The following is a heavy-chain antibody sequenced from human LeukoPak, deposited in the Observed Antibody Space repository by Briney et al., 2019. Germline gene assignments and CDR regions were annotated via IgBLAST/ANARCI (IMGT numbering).Heavy chain of an antibody. J-gene: IGHJ4*02. V-gene: IGHV5-51*01. CDR3: AIYSDTYYFDH. CDR1: GYSFTSSW. CDR2: IYPGDSDT. Sequence: GESLKISCKGSGYSFTSSWIGWVRQMPGKGLEWMGIIYPGDSDTRYSPSFQGQVTISADKSISTAYLQWSSLKASDTAKYYCAIYSDTYYFDHWGQGTLVTVSS. D-gene: IGHD1-26*01.